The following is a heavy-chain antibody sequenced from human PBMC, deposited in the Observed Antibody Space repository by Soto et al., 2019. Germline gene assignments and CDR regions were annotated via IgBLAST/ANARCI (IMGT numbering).Heavy chain of an antibody. V-gene: IGHV1-69*13. CDR1: GCTFSSYA. J-gene: IGHJ6*02. D-gene: IGHD4-4*01. CDR3: ARGFMTTVTTYYYYGMDV. CDR2: IIPIFGTA. Sequence: ASVKVSCKASGCTFSSYAISWVRQAPGQVLEWMGGIIPIFGTANYAQKFQGRVTITADESTSTAYMELSSLRSEDTAVYYCARGFMTTVTTYYYYGMDVWGQRTTVTVSS.